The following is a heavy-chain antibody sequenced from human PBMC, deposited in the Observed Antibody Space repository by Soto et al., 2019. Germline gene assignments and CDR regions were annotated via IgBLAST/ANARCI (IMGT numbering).Heavy chain of an antibody. D-gene: IGHD3-9*01. CDR1: GLTFSSYS. J-gene: IGHJ4*02. V-gene: IGHV3-21*01. CDR3: ARDDYVILTGITNHFDY. CDR2: ISSSSSYI. Sequence: EVQLVESGGGLVKPGGSLRLSCAASGLTFSSYSMNWVRQAPGKGLEWVSSISSSSSYIYYADSVKGRFTISRDNAKNPLSIQMHSLRAEDTAVYYCARDDYVILTGITNHFDYWVQGTLLTVSS.